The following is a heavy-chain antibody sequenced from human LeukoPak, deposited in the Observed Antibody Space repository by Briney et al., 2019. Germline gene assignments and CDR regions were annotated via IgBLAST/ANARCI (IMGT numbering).Heavy chain of an antibody. V-gene: IGHV1-2*02. D-gene: IGHD2-15*01. CDR2: INPNNGGT. Sequence: ASVKVSCKSSGYTFNGYYMHWVRQAPGQGLEWMGWINPNNGGTKYAQNFQGRVTMTRDASISTAYMELSRLRSDDTAVYYCARDRGVDYCSGGSCSHYYYYMDVWGKGTTVTISS. J-gene: IGHJ6*03. CDR3: ARDRGVDYCSGGSCSHYYYYMDV. CDR1: GYTFNGYY.